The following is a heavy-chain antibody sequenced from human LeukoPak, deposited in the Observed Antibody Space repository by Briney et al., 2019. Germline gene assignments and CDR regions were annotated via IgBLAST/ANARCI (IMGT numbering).Heavy chain of an antibody. CDR1: GGTVSSTNW. CDR3: ARDYGNYPYYYYGMDV. V-gene: IGHV4-4*02. D-gene: IGHD4-11*01. J-gene: IGHJ6*02. Sequence: SETLSFNCGVSGGTVSSTNWWTWIRQPPGKGLEWIGEINHSGSTNYNPSLKSRVTISVDTSKNQFSLKLSSVTAADTAVYYCARDYGNYPYYYYGMDVWGQGTTVTVSS. CDR2: INHSGST.